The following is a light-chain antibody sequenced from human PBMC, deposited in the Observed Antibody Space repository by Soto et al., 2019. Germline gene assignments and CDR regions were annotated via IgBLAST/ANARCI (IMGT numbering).Light chain of an antibody. J-gene: IGLJ2*01. Sequence: SYELTQPPSVSVSPGQTATITCSGDKLGDKYVCWYQQKPGQSPLLVIYQDRKRPSGIPERFSGSNSGNTATLTISGTQAMEEADYYCQAWDNSPHVVFGGGTKLTVL. CDR3: QAWDNSPHVV. CDR1: KLGDKY. V-gene: IGLV3-1*01. CDR2: QDR.